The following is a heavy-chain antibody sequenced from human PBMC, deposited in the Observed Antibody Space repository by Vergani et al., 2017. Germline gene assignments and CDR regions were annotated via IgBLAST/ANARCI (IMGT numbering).Heavy chain of an antibody. Sequence: EVQLLESGGGLVQPGGSLRLSCAGSGFTFSNYAMSWVRQAPGKGLEWVSAIGGDGGSTSYADSVTGRFTISRDNSKDTLYLQVNILRAEDTAVYYCAANSPYSSAWARFDYWGQGTLVTVSS. D-gene: IGHD6-19*01. V-gene: IGHV3-23*01. CDR2: IGGDGGST. CDR1: GFTFSNYA. J-gene: IGHJ4*02. CDR3: AANSPYSSAWARFDY.